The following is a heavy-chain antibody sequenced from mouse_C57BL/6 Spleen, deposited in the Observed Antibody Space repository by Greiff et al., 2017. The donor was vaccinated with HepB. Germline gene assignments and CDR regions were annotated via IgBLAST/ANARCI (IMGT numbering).Heavy chain of an antibody. CDR1: GYTFTSYW. V-gene: IGHV1-64*01. J-gene: IGHJ2*01. CDR3: ARRDSSDYVGDY. Sequence: QVQLQQPGAELVKPGASVKLSCKASGYTFTSYWMHWVKQRPGQGLEWIGMIHPNSGSTNYNEKFKSKATLTVDKSSSTAYMQLSSLTSEDSAVYYCARRDSSDYVGDYWGQGTTLTVSS. CDR2: IHPNSGST. D-gene: IGHD3-2*02.